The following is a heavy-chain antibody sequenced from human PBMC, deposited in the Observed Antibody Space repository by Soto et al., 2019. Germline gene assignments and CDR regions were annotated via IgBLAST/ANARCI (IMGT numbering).Heavy chain of an antibody. CDR1: GYTFTSYG. CDR2: ISTYNGNT. CDR3: AIDLSPSRGSWFDP. J-gene: IGHJ5*02. V-gene: IGHV1-18*04. Sequence: ASVKVSCKASGYTFTSYGISWVRQAPGQGLEWMGWISTYNGNTNYAQKLQGRVTMTTDTSTSTAHMELRSLRSDDTAVYYCAIDLSPSRGSWFDPWGQGTLVPVSS.